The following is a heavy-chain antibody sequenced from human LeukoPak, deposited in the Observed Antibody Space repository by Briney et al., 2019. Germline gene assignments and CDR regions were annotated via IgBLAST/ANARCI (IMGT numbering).Heavy chain of an antibody. Sequence: SRTLSLTCAVSGGSISTSKWCSWVRQPPRKRLEWIGDIYHSGSTNYNPSLKSRVTISVDKSKNQFSLKLSSVTAADTAMYYCARPLKIREGLWRSSSYAFDIWGQGTMVTVSS. CDR1: GGSISTSKW. V-gene: IGHV4-4*02. CDR3: ARPLKIREGLWRSSSYAFDI. J-gene: IGHJ3*02. CDR2: IYHSGST. D-gene: IGHD6-13*01.